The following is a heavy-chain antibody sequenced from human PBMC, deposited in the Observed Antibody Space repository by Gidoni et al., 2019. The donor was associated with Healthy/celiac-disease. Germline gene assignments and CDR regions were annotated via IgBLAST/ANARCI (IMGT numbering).Heavy chain of an antibody. J-gene: IGHJ2*01. V-gene: IGHV4-59*08. CDR1: GGSISSYY. CDR2: IYYSGST. D-gene: IGHD3-22*01. Sequence: QVQLQESGPGLVKPSETLSLTCTVSGGSISSYYWSWIRQPPGKGLEWIGYIYYSGSTNYTPSLKSRVTISVDTSKNQFSLKLSSVTAADTALYYCARLTYYYDSSGYYYLPAWWYFDLWGRGTLVTVSS. CDR3: ARLTYYYDSSGYYYLPAWWYFDL.